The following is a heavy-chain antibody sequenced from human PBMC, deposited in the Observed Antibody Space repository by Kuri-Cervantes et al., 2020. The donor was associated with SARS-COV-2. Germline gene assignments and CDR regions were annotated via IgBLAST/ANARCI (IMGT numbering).Heavy chain of an antibody. CDR1: GFTFSSYD. CDR2: ISYDGTNK. D-gene: IGHD3-22*01. V-gene: IGHV3-30*02. J-gene: IGHJ4*02. CDR3: AKDKYYYDSSGYVY. Sequence: GESLKISCAASGFTFSSYDMHWVRQAPGKGLEWVAIISYDGTNKYYADSVRGRFTISRDNSKNTLYLQMNSLRAEDTAVYYCAKDKYYYDSSGYVYWGQGTLVTVSS.